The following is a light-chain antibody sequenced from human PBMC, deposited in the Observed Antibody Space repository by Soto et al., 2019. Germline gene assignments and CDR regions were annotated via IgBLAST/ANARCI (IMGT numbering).Light chain of an antibody. CDR3: QQLNSYPLT. CDR2: DAS. CDR1: QSIRSL. V-gene: IGKV1-5*01. Sequence: DIQMTQSPSTLSASVGDRVTITCRASQSIRSLLAWYQQKPGKAPKVLIYDASSLGSGVPSRFSGSGSGTEFTLTISSLQPDDFATYYCQQLNSYPLTFGGGTRWIS. J-gene: IGKJ4*01.